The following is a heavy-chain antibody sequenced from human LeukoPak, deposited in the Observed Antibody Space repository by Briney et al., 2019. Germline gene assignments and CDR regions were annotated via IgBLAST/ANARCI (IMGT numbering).Heavy chain of an antibody. CDR2: IWYDGSNK. Sequence: PGRSLRLSCAASGFTFGSYGMHWVRQAPGKGLEWVAVIWYDGSNKYYADSVKGRFTISRDNSKNTLYLQMNSLRAEDTAVYYCAKDWDYYDSSGYKEYLDYWGQGTLVTVSS. CDR1: GFTFGSYG. CDR3: AKDWDYYDSSGYKEYLDY. J-gene: IGHJ4*02. V-gene: IGHV3-33*06. D-gene: IGHD3-22*01.